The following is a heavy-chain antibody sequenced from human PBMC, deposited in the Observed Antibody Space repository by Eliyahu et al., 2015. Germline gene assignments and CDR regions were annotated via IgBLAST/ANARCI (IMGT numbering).Heavy chain of an antibody. D-gene: IGHD6-13*01. CDR1: GFTFSSYS. J-gene: IGHJ4*02. V-gene: IGHV3-21*01. Sequence: EVQLVESGGGLVKPGGSLRLSCAASGFTFSSYSMNWVRQAPGKGLEWVSSISSSSSYIYYADSVKGRFTISRDNAKNSLYLQMNSLRAEDTAVYYCARAGYSSSWTGDYWGQGTLVTVSS. CDR2: ISSSSSYI. CDR3: ARAGYSSSWTGDY.